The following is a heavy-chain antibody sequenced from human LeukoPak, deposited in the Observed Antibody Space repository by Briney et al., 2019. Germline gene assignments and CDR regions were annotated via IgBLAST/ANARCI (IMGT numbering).Heavy chain of an antibody. Sequence: ASVKDSCKASGYNFFSYGITWVRQAPGQGLEWMGWVSAYADNTNYVQKFQGRVTMTTDTSTSTAYMELRSLRSDDTAVYYCARDCLGCHGFDSWGQGTLVTVSS. J-gene: IGHJ4*02. CDR2: VSAYADNT. V-gene: IGHV1-18*01. CDR1: GYNFFSYG. CDR3: ARDCLGCHGFDS. D-gene: IGHD2-15*01.